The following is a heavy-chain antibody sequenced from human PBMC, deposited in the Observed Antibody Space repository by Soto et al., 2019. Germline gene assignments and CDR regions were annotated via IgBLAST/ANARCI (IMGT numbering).Heavy chain of an antibody. CDR1: GFTFSSYA. CDR2: ISYDGSNK. D-gene: IGHD5-12*01. CDR3: ARDGLSYSGYDFIPDY. J-gene: IGHJ4*02. V-gene: IGHV3-30-3*01. Sequence: QVQLVESGGGVVQPGGSLRLSCAASGFTFSSYAMHWVRQAPGKGLEWVAVISYDGSNKYYADSVKGRFTISRDNSKNTLYLQMNSLRAEDTAVYYCARDGLSYSGYDFIPDYWGQGTLVTVSS.